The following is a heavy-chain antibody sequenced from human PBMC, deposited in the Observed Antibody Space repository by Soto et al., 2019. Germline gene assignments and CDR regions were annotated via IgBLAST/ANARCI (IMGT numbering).Heavy chain of an antibody. J-gene: IGHJ4*02. D-gene: IGHD6-6*01. CDR2: IIPIVGTI. CDR3: ACGYSSSSEL. Sequence: QVLVVQSGAEVKKPGSSVKVSCKASGGTFGSYTVNWVRQAPGQGLEWMGRIIPIVGTINYSQKFHGRVTITADTSTSTAYMELTSLRSEDTAVYFCACGYSSSSELWGQGTLVTVSS. V-gene: IGHV1-69*08. CDR1: GGTFGSYT.